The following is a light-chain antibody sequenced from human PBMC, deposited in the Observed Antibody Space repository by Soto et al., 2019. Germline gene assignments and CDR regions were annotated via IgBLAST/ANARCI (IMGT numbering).Light chain of an antibody. CDR3: GTGETPLGV. J-gene: IGLJ2*01. CDR1: TANIGNNY. CDR2: ENN. V-gene: IGLV1-51*02. Sequence: QSVLTQPPSVSAAPGQKVTISCSGTTANIGNNYVSWYQHLPGTAPKLLIYENNKRPSGIPDRFSGSKSGTSATLGITGPQTGDEPVNYGGTGETPLGVFGGGPK.